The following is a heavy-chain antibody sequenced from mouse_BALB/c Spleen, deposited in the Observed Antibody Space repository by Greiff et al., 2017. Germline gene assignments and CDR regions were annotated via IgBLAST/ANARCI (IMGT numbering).Heavy chain of an antibody. J-gene: IGHJ4*01. CDR3: ASGPRFSAMDY. CDR1: GYSITSGYY. Sequence: DVQLQESGPGLVKPSQSLSLTCSVTGYSITSGYYWNWIRQFPGNKLEWMGYISYDGSNNYNPSLKNRISITRDTSKNQFFLKLNSVTTEDTATYYCASGPRFSAMDYWGQGTSVTVSS. V-gene: IGHV3-6*02. CDR2: ISYDGSN.